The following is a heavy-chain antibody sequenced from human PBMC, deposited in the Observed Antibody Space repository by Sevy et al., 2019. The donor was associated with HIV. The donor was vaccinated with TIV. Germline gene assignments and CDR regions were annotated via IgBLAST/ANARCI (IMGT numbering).Heavy chain of an antibody. CDR3: AREGSPPVDSRGYYHGPSSNFDY. CDR1: GYSISIGYF. D-gene: IGHD3-22*01. CDR2: IYHRGST. Sequence: SETLSLTCVVSGYSISIGYFWGWIRQPPGKGLEWIGSIYHRGSTYYNPSLKSRVTISVDTSKNQFSLKLTSVTAADTAVYYCAREGSPPVDSRGYYHGPSSNFDYWGQGTLVTVS. J-gene: IGHJ4*02. V-gene: IGHV4-38-2*01.